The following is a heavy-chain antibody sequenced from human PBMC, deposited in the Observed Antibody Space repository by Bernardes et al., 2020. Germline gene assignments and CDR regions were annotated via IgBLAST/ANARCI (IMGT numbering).Heavy chain of an antibody. V-gene: IGHV4-34*01. Sequence: SETLSLTCAVYGGSFSGYYWSWIRQPPGKGLEWIGEINHGGSTNYNPSLKSRVTISVDTSKNQFSLKQRSVTAADTAVYFCARGRQIAVAGAEFDYWGQGTLVTVSS. CDR1: GGSFSGYY. CDR2: INHGGST. CDR3: ARGRQIAVAGAEFDY. D-gene: IGHD6-19*01. J-gene: IGHJ4*02.